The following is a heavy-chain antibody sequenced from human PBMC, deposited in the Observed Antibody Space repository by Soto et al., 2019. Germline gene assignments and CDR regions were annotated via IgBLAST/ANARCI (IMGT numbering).Heavy chain of an antibody. J-gene: IGHJ4*02. V-gene: IGHV3-23*01. CDR3: ANPSQHYYGSGSYYNRGFGY. CDR2: ISGSGGST. Sequence: EVQLLESGGGLVQPGGSLRLSCAASGFTFSSYAMSWVRQAPGKGLEWVSAISGSGGSTYYADSVKGRFTISRDNSKNTLYLQMNSLRAEDTAVYYCANPSQHYYGSGSYYNRGFGYWGQGTLVTVSS. D-gene: IGHD3-10*01. CDR1: GFTFSSYA.